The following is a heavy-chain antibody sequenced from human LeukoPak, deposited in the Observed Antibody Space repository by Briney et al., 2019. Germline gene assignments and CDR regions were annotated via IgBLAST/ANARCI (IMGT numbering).Heavy chain of an antibody. CDR2: INPNSGGT. V-gene: IGHV1-2*02. D-gene: IGHD3-10*01. J-gene: IGHJ4*02. CDR3: ARGVWVRGVIIDY. Sequence: GASVKVSCKASGYTFTGYYMHWVRQAPGQGLEWMGWINPNSGGTNYAQKFQGRVTMTRDTSISTAYMELSRLRSDDTAVYYCARGVWVRGVIIDYWGQGTLVTVSS. CDR1: GYTFTGYY.